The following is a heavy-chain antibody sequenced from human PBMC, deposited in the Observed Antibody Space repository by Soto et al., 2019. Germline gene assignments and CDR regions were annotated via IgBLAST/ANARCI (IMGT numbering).Heavy chain of an antibody. Sequence: PGESLKISCKASGYNFTAFWIPWVRQMPGKALEWLEKIDPSDSYTNYSPSFEGHVTISTDNSITTAYLQWSSLRASDTALYSCASVHKNGFDSWDQGTMVTVSS. CDR2: IDPSDSYT. J-gene: IGHJ5*01. CDR3: ASVHKNGFDS. V-gene: IGHV5-10-1*01. CDR1: GYNFTAFW.